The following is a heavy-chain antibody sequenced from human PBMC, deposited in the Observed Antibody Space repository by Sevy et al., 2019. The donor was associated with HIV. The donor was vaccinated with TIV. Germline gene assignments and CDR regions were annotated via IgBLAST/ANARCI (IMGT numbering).Heavy chain of an antibody. CDR3: ARLTEGVDSGFQH. J-gene: IGHJ1*01. Sequence: SETLSLTCAVSGGSISSSNWWSWVRQPPGRGLEWIGEIYHSGTTNYNPSLKSRVTISLDKSKNHFSLKLSSVTAADTAVYYCARLTEGVDSGFQHWGQGTLVTVSS. CDR2: IYHSGTT. D-gene: IGHD3-10*01. V-gene: IGHV4-4*02. CDR1: GGSISSSNW.